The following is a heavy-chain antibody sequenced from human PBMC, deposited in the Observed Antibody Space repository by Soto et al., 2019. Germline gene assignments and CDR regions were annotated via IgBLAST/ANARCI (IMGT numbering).Heavy chain of an antibody. Sequence: SETLSLTCSVSDGSLSPNYWSWIRQPPGKGLEWIGYTYYAGTTTYHPSLKSRVSISVDTSKNEVSLTLTSVTAADTAVYYCARLGAYYQALDSWGQGTLVTVSS. D-gene: IGHD3-22*01. V-gene: IGHV4-59*08. CDR1: DGSLSPNY. CDR3: ARLGAYYQALDS. CDR2: TYYAGTT. J-gene: IGHJ4*02.